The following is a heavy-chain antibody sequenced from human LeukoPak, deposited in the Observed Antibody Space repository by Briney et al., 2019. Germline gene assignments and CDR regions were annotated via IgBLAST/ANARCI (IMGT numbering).Heavy chain of an antibody. J-gene: IGHJ3*02. Sequence: PSQTLSLTCTVSGGSISSGGYYWSWIRQHPGKGLEWIGYIYYSGSTYYNPSLKSRVIISVDTSKNQFSLKLSSVTAADTAVYYCARSRLSYCGGDCYPEMVAFDIWGQGTMVTVSS. CDR3: ARSRLSYCGGDCYPEMVAFDI. D-gene: IGHD2-21*02. CDR1: GGSISSGGYY. V-gene: IGHV4-31*03. CDR2: IYYSGST.